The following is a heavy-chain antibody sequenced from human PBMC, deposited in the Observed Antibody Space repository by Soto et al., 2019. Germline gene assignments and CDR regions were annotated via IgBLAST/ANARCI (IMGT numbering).Heavy chain of an antibody. V-gene: IGHV4-34*01. D-gene: IGHD2-8*02. J-gene: IGHJ4*02. CDR3: ARDKITGLFDY. CDR2: INHSGST. Sequence: QVQLQQWGAGLLKPSETLSLTCAVYGGSFSGYYWTWIRQPPGTGLEWIGEINHSGSTNYNPSLKDRGTISVDTSKNQFSLKRTSVTAADTAVYYCARDKITGLFDYWGQGTLVTVSS. CDR1: GGSFSGYY.